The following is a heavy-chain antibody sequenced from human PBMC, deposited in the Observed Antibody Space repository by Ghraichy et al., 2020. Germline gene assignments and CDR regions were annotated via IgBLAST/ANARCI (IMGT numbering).Heavy chain of an antibody. J-gene: IGHJ6*02. CDR1: GFTFSSNW. V-gene: IGHV3-7*04. CDR2: IKQDGSGK. Sequence: GGSLRLSCAASGFTFSSNWMSWVRQAPGKGLEWVANIKQDGSGKYYVDSVKGRFTISRDNAKNSLYLQMNSLRAEDTAVYYCARVTYYDFWSGHYAGYQYGMDVWGQGTTVTVSS. CDR3: ARVTYYDFWSGHYAGYQYGMDV. D-gene: IGHD3-3*01.